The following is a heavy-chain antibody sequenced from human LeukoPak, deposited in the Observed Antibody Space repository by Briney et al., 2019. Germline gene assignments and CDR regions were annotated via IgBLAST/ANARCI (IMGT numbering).Heavy chain of an antibody. CDR2: ISSSGSTI. Sequence: GGSLRLSCAASGFTFSDYYMSWIRQAPGKGLEWVSYISSSGSTIYYADSVKGRFTISRDNAKNSLYLQMNSLRAEDTAVYYCARDLIAAAGTLGLQGTGGNWFDPWGQGTLVTVSS. J-gene: IGHJ5*02. CDR1: GFTFSDYY. D-gene: IGHD6-13*01. CDR3: ARDLIAAAGTLGLQGTGGNWFDP. V-gene: IGHV3-11*04.